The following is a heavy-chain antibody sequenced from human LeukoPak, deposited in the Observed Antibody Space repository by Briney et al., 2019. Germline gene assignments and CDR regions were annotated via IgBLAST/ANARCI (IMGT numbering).Heavy chain of an antibody. Sequence: SETLSLTCTVSGGSISSYYWSWIRQPPGKGLERIGYIYYSGSTYYNPSLKSRVNISVDTSKNQFSLKLSSVTAADTAVYYCARGDTVTAIRYWGQGTLVTVSS. CDR1: GGSISSYY. CDR3: ARGDTVTAIRY. J-gene: IGHJ4*02. CDR2: IYYSGST. D-gene: IGHD2-21*02. V-gene: IGHV4-59*01.